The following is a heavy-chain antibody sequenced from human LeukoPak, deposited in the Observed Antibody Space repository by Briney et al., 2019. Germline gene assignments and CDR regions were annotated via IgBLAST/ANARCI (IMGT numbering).Heavy chain of an antibody. CDR1: GFTFSDYY. D-gene: IGHD2-2*01. CDR3: ARDNGYCSSTSCYNNWFDP. Sequence: GGSLRLYCAASGFTFSDYYMSWIRQAPGKGLEWVSYISSSGSTIYYADSVKGRFTISRDNAKNSLYLQMNSLRAEDTDVYYCARDNGYCSSTSCYNNWFDPWGQGTLVTVSS. CDR2: ISSSGSTI. V-gene: IGHV3-11*01. J-gene: IGHJ5*02.